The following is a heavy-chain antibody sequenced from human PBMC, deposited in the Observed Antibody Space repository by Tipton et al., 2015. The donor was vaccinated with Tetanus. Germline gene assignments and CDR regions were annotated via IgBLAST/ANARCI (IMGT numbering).Heavy chain of an antibody. CDR2: IWYDGSNK. CDR1: GFTFSSYG. CDR3: AGRRTGDAFDI. D-gene: IGHD3-10*01. Sequence: SLRLSCAASGFTFSSYGMHWVRQAPGKGLEWVAVIWYDGSNKYYADSVKGRFTISRDNSKNTLYLQMNSLRAEDTAVYYCAGRRTGDAFDIWGQGTMVTVSS. J-gene: IGHJ3*02. V-gene: IGHV3-33*01.